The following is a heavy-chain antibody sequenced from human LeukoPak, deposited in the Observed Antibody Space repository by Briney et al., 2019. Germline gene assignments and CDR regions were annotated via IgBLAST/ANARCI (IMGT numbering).Heavy chain of an antibody. CDR2: ISGDGGIT. CDR3: AKVWPSGWYFDL. J-gene: IGHJ2*01. CDR1: GFTFADYA. Sequence: GGSLRLSCAASGFTFADYAIHWVRQAPGKGLEWVSLISGDGGITYYAGSVKGRFTISRDNSRNSLYLQMNSLRIEDTALYYCAKVWPSGWYFDLWGRGTLVTVSS. D-gene: IGHD6-25*01. V-gene: IGHV3-43*02.